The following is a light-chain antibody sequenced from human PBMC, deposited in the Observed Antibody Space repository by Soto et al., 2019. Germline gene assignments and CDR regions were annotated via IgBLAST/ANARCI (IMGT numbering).Light chain of an antibody. CDR3: CSYTSSSTYV. J-gene: IGLJ1*01. CDR1: SSDVGAYNY. CDR2: DVS. Sequence: SVLPKPASLSGSPGQSITISCTGTSSDVGAYNYVSWFQQYPGKAPKLMIYDVSNRPSGVSNRFSGSKSGNTASLTISGLQAEDEADYYCCSYTSSSTYVFGTGTKVTVL. V-gene: IGLV2-14*01.